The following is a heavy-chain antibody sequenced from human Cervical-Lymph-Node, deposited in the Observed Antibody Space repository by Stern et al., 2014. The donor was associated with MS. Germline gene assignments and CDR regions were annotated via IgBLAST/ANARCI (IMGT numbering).Heavy chain of an antibody. J-gene: IGHJ6*02. V-gene: IGHV1-18*01. CDR3: ARGGGRSMDV. D-gene: IGHD3-16*01. CDR2: ISPYNGNT. Sequence: QVQLVQSGAEVKKPGASVKVPCRASGFTFTNYGLMWVRQAPGQGLEWMGLISPYNGNTNYAQKFQGRIILATDTSTNIAYMELRSLRSDDTALYYCARGGGRSMDVWGQGTTVTVSS. CDR1: GFTFTNYG.